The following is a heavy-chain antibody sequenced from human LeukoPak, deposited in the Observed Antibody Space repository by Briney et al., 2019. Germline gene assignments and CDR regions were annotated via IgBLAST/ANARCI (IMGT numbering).Heavy chain of an antibody. J-gene: IGHJ3*02. CDR3: ASPYCSGGTCYAHDAFDI. V-gene: IGHV1-18*01. CDR2: ISVYNGNT. CDR1: GYTFTSYG. D-gene: IGHD2-15*01. Sequence: ASVKVSCKASGYTFTSYGISWVRQAPGQGLEWMGWISVYNGNTNYQQTLQGRVTMPTDTSTSTAYMELRSLRSDDTAVYYCASPYCSGGTCYAHDAFDIWGQGTMVTVSS.